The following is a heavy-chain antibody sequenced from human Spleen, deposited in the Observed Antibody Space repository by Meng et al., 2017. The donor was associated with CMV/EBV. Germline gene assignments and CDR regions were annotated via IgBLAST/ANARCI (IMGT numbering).Heavy chain of an antibody. J-gene: IGHJ6*02. Sequence: GESLKISCAASGFTFSSYGMHWVRQAPGKGLEWVAVIWYDGSNKYYADSVKGRFTISRDNSKNTLYLQMNSLRAEDTAVYYCEASNPTPGYYYYYGMDVWGQGTTVTVSS. CDR2: IWYDGSNK. V-gene: IGHV3-33*01. CDR1: GFTFSSYG. D-gene: IGHD4-11*01. CDR3: EASNPTPGYYYYYGMDV.